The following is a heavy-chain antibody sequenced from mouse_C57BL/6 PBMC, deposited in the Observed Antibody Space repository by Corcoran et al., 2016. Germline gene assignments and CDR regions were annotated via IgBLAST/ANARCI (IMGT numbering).Heavy chain of an antibody. V-gene: IGHV1-84*01. Sequence: QVQLKQSGAELVRPGASVKLSCKASGYTFTDYYINWVKQRPGQGLEWIGWIYPRSGNTKYNEKFKGKATLTVDTSSSTAYMQLSSLTSEDSAVYFCARQQIYYGNPYAMDYWGQGTSVTVSS. CDR2: IYPRSGNT. D-gene: IGHD2-1*01. J-gene: IGHJ4*01. CDR3: ARQQIYYGNPYAMDY. CDR1: GYTFTDYY.